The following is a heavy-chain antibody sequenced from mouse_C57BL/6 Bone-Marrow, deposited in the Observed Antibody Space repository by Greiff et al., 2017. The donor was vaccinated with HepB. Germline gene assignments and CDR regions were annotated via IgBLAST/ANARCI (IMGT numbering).Heavy chain of an antibody. D-gene: IGHD3-3*01. CDR1: GYSITSGYY. Sequence: EESGPGLVKPSQSLSLTCSVTGYSITSGYYWNWIRQFPGNKLEWMGYISYDGSNNYNPSLKNRISITRDTPKNQFFLKLNSVTTEDTATYYCAREGGDRYYAMDYWGQGTSVTVSS. CDR2: ISYDGSN. CDR3: AREGGDRYYAMDY. J-gene: IGHJ4*01. V-gene: IGHV3-6*01.